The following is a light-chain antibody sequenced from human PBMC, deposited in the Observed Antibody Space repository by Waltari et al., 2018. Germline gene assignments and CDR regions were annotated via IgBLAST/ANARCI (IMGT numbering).Light chain of an antibody. J-gene: IGLJ2*01. Sequence: QSALTQPPSVSGSPGQSVTISCTGTSSDVGGYNRVSWYQQSPGTAPNLILYDVNIRPSGVPDRFSGSQSGYTASLTISGLQAEDEGHYYCSSYTNTGDTLVFGGGTELTVL. CDR1: SSDVGGYNR. CDR2: DVN. CDR3: SSYTNTGDTLV. V-gene: IGLV2-18*02.